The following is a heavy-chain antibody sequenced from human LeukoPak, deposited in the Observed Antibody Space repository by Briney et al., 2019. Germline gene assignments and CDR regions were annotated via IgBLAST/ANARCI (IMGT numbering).Heavy chain of an antibody. CDR2: ISSDGSNN. V-gene: IGHV3-30*18. J-gene: IGHJ4*02. D-gene: IGHD4-11*01. CDR3: AKDGPPTVTRGSFDY. CDR1: GFTFSSYG. Sequence: GGSLRLSCAASGFTFSSYGLHWVRQAPGKGLEWVALISSDGSNNYYTNSVKGRFTISRDNSKNTLYLQMNSLRAEDTAVYYCAKDGPPTVTRGSFDYWGQGTLVTVSS.